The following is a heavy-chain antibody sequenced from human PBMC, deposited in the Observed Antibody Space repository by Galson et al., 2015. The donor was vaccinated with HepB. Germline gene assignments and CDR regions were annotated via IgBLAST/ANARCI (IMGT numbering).Heavy chain of an antibody. J-gene: IGHJ4*02. CDR3: ARDLGIYDSSV. V-gene: IGHV1-46*01. CDR2: INPSGGST. CDR1: GYTFTRYY. D-gene: IGHD3-22*01. Sequence: SVKVSCKASGYTFTRYYMHWVRQAPGQGLEWMGIINPSGGSTSYAQKFQGRVTMTRDTSTSTVYMELSSLRSEDTAVYYCARDLGIYDSSVWGQGTLVTVSS.